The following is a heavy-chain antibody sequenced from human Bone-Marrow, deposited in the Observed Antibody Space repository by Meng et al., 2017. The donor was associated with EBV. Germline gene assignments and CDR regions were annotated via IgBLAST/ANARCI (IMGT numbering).Heavy chain of an antibody. CDR3: ARVNCGGDCYSFDY. CDR2: IYYSGSN. D-gene: IGHD2-21*02. J-gene: IGHJ4*02. V-gene: IGHV4-59*01. CDR1: VGSLTIYY. Sequence: HMAVAGLVEPSETLSLSCTVSVGSLTIYYWSWIRQPPEKGPELIGYIYYSGSNNYNPSLKSRVTISVDTSKNQFSLKLSSVTAADTAVYYCARVNCGGDCYSFDYWGQGTLVTVSS.